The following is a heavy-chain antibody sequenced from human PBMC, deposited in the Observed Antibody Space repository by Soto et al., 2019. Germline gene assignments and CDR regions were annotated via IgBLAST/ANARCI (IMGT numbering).Heavy chain of an antibody. D-gene: IGHD3-22*01. CDR2: IWYDGSNK. J-gene: IGHJ4*02. Sequence: GGALRLSXAASGFTFSSYGMHWVRQAPGKGLEWVAVIWYDGSNKYYADSVKGRFTISRDNSKNTLYLQMNSLRAEDTAVYYCARGPYYYDSSGYYTDPFLDYWGQGTLVTVSS. V-gene: IGHV3-33*01. CDR3: ARGPYYYDSSGYYTDPFLDY. CDR1: GFTFSSYG.